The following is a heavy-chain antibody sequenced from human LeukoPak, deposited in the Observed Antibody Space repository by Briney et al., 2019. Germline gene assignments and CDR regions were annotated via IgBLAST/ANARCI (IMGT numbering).Heavy chain of an antibody. Sequence: GESLKISCKGSGYSFTSYWIGWVRQMPGRGLEWMGIIYPGDSDTRYSPSFQGQVTISADKSISTAYLQWSSLKASDTAMYYCAFEYYDRGGAFDIWGQGTMVTVSS. CDR2: IYPGDSDT. CDR3: AFEYYDRGGAFDI. J-gene: IGHJ3*02. V-gene: IGHV5-51*01. D-gene: IGHD3-22*01. CDR1: GYSFTSYW.